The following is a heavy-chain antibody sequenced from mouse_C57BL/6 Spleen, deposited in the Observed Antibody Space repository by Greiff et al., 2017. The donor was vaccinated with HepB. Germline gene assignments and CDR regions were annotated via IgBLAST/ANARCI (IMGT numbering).Heavy chain of an antibody. D-gene: IGHD2-5*01. Sequence: QVQLQQPGAELVMPGASVKLSCKASGYTFTSYWMHWVKQRPGQGLEWIGEIDPSDSYTNYNQKFKGKSTLTVDKSSSTAYMQLSSLTSEDSAVYYCARETYYSKGFAYWGQGTLVTVSA. CDR3: ARETYYSKGFAY. CDR1: GYTFTSYW. CDR2: IDPSDSYT. J-gene: IGHJ3*01. V-gene: IGHV1-69*01.